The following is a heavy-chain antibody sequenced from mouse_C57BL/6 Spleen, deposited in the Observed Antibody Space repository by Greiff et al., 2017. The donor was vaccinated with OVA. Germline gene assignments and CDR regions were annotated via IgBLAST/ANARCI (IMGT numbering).Heavy chain of an antibody. Sequence: QVQLQQPGAELVKPGASVKVSCKASGYSFTSYYIHWVKQRPGQGLEWIGWIYPGSGNTKYNEKFKGKATLTADTSSSTAYMQLSSLTSEDSAVYYCARGEGDWYFDVWGTGTTVTVSS. CDR3: ARGEGDWYFDV. V-gene: IGHV1-66*01. J-gene: IGHJ1*03. CDR1: GYSFTSYY. CDR2: IYPGSGNT.